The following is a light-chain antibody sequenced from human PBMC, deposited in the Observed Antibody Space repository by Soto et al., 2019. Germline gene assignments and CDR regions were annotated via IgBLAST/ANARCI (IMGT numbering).Light chain of an antibody. CDR3: QQSDSTPWT. CDR1: QSISSY. CDR2: AAS. Sequence: DIQMTQSPSSLSASVGDRVTITCRASQSISSYLNWYQQKPGKAPKLLIYAASSLQSVVPSRFSRRGSGPDFTLTISSLQPEDFATYYCQQSDSTPWTFVQGTKVEIK. J-gene: IGKJ1*01. V-gene: IGKV1-39*01.